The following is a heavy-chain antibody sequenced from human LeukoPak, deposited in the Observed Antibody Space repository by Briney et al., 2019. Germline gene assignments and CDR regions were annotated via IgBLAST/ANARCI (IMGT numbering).Heavy chain of an antibody. CDR1: GFTFSTYW. D-gene: IGHD3-3*01. Sequence: PGESLRLSCAASGFTFSTYWMSWVRQAPGKGLEWVANIKQDGSEKYYVDSVKGRFTISRDSAKNSLYLQMNTLRPEDTAVYYCARERQNKDFWSGGDYWGQGTLVTVSS. J-gene: IGHJ4*02. CDR3: ARERQNKDFWSGGDY. CDR2: IKQDGSEK. V-gene: IGHV3-7*01.